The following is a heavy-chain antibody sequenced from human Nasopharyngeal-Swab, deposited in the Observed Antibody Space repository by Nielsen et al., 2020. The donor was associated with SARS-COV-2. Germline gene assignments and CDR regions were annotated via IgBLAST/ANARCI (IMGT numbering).Heavy chain of an antibody. CDR3: ARDGGGSYYADY. D-gene: IGHD1-26*01. CDR2: IKQDGSEK. J-gene: IGHJ4*02. V-gene: IGHV3-7*03. Sequence: GESLKISCAASGFTFSSYWMSWVRQAPGKGLEWAANIKQDGSEKYYVDSVKGRFTISRDNAKNSLYLQMNSLRAEDTAVYYCARDGGGSYYADYWGQGTLVTVSS. CDR1: GFTFSSYW.